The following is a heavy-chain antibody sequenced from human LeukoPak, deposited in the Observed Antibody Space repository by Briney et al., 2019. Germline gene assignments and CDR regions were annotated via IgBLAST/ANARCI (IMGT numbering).Heavy chain of an antibody. Sequence: SETLSLTCTVSGGSISSYYWSWIRQPAGKGLEWIGRIYTSGSTNYNPSLKSRVTMSVDTSKNQFSLKLSSVTAADTAVYYCARDKRVDTGQGRRYFDLWGRGTLVTVSS. V-gene: IGHV4-4*07. CDR1: GGSISSYY. J-gene: IGHJ2*01. D-gene: IGHD5-18*01. CDR2: IYTSGST. CDR3: ARDKRVDTGQGRRYFDL.